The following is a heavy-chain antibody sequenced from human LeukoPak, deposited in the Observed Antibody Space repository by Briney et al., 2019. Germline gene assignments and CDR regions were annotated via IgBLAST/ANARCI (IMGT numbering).Heavy chain of an antibody. CDR1: GYTFTGYY. J-gene: IGHJ6*04. CDR2: INPNSGGT. Sequence: ASVKVSCKASGYTFTGYYMHWVRQAPGQGLEWMGWINPNSGGTNYAQKFQGWVTMTRDTSISTAYMELSRLRSDDTAVYYCARDLRSGWTHGMDVWGKGTTVTVSP. V-gene: IGHV1-2*04. D-gene: IGHD6-19*01. CDR3: ARDLRSGWTHGMDV.